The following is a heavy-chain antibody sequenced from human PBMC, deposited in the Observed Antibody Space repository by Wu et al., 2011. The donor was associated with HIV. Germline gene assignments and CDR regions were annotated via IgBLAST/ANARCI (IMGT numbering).Heavy chain of an antibody. J-gene: IGHJ1*01. D-gene: IGHD3-22*01. CDR2: IIPLFGTR. CDR3: ATLEVPGLVVPGPHISIT. CDR1: GNTFNA. V-gene: IGHV1-69*01. Sequence: QVQLVQSGAEVKKPGSSVMISCKASGNTFNAINWVRQAPGRGLEWMGGIIPLFGTRDYAHMFQGRITISTDESTSTAFLRLTTLKSEDTAVYYCATLEVPGLVVPGPHISITWGQGTLVTVSS.